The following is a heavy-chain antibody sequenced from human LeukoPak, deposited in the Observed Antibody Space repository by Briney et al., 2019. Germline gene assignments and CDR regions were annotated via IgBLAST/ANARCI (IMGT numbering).Heavy chain of an antibody. CDR2: ISDSGGST. V-gene: IGHV3-23*01. CDR1: GFSFDDYG. D-gene: IGHD3-3*01. CDR3: AKHLYDFWSGFDY. Sequence: GGSLRLSCATSGFSFDDYGMSWVRQAPGKGLEWVSTISDSGGSTYYADSVKGRFTISRDNSKNTLYLQMNSLRAEDTAVHYCAKHLYDFWSGFDYWGQGTLVTVSS. J-gene: IGHJ4*02.